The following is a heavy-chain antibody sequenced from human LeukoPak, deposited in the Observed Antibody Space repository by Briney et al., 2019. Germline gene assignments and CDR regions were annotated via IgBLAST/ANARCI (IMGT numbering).Heavy chain of an antibody. V-gene: IGHV3-33*01. Sequence: PGGSLRLSCAASGFTFSSYGMHWVRQAPGKGLEWVAVIWYDGSNKYYADSVKGRFTISRDNSKNTLYLQMNSLRAEDTAVYYCARDFLDTMIVPIDAFDIWGQGTMVTVSS. CDR1: GFTFSSYG. D-gene: IGHD3-22*01. CDR2: IWYDGSNK. J-gene: IGHJ3*02. CDR3: ARDFLDTMIVPIDAFDI.